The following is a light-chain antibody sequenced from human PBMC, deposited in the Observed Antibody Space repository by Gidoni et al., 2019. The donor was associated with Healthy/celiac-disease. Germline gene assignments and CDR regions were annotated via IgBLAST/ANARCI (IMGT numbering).Light chain of an antibody. J-gene: IGLJ3*02. V-gene: IGLV1-44*01. Sequence: QSVLTQPPSASGTPGQRVTISCSGSSSNIGSNTVNWYQQLPGTAPKLLIYSNNQRPSGVPDRFSGSKSGTSASLAISGLQSEDEADYYCAAWDDSLNGPVFGGGTKPDRP. CDR2: SNN. CDR3: AAWDDSLNGPV. CDR1: SSNIGSNT.